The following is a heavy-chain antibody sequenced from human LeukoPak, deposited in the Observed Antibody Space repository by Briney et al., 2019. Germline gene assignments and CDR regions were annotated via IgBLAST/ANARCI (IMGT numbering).Heavy chain of an antibody. Sequence: GGPRSLPCAASGLTFSSYWRHWVRQPPGKGLVWVSRINSDGSSTSYADSVKGRLTISRDNAKNTLYLQMNSLRAEDTAVYYCAREVVVPAAQNWFDPWGQGTLVTVSS. D-gene: IGHD2-2*01. J-gene: IGHJ5*02. CDR1: GLTFSSYW. CDR3: AREVVVPAAQNWFDP. CDR2: INSDGSST. V-gene: IGHV3-74*01.